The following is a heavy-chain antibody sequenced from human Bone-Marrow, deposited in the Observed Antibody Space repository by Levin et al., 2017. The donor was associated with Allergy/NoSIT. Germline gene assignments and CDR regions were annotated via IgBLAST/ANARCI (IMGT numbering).Heavy chain of an antibody. CDR2: ISGSASDT. V-gene: IGHV3-23*01. J-gene: IGHJ4*02. D-gene: IGHD3-10*01. CDR3: AKDVGHYDSASYYFDS. Sequence: LSLTCAASGFSFSKWSMNWVRQAPGKGLDWVSVISGSASDTYYADSVKGRFTISRDNAQNTLFLSMNSLTAEDTAIYYCAKDVGHYDSASYYFDSWGQGTLVTVSS. CDR1: GFSFSKWS.